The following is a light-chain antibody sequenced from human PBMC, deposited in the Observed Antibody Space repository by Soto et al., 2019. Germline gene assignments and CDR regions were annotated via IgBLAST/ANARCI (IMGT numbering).Light chain of an antibody. J-gene: IGLJ1*01. CDR1: SSKIGSNA. CDR2: YDD. Sequence: QAVLTQPPSASGTPGQRVTISCSGSSSKIGSNAVNWYQQLPGKAPKLLIYYDDLLPSGVSDRFSGSKSGTSASLAISGLQSEDEADYYCAAWDDSLKGYVFGTGTKLTVL. V-gene: IGLV1-36*01. CDR3: AAWDDSLKGYV.